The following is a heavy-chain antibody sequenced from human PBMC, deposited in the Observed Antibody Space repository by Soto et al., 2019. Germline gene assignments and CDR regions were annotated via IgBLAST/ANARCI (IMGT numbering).Heavy chain of an antibody. D-gene: IGHD4-17*01. CDR1: GGSISSYY. CDR3: ARPPYGDYGAFDI. V-gene: IGHV4-59*08. CDR2: IYYSGST. J-gene: IGHJ3*02. Sequence: SETLSLTCTVSGGSISSYYLSWIRQPPGKGLEWIGYIYYSGSTNYNPSLKSRVTISVDTSKNQFSLKLSSVTAADTAVYYCARPPYGDYGAFDIWGQGTMVTVSS.